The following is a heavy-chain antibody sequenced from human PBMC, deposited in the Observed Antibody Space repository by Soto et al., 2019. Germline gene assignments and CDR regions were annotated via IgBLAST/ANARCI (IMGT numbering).Heavy chain of an antibody. CDR3: ARDKSYDFWSGYYLFDY. J-gene: IGHJ4*02. CDR1: GYTFTGYY. V-gene: IGHV1-2*02. CDR2: INPNSGGT. D-gene: IGHD3-3*01. Sequence: ASVKVSCKASGYTFTGYYMHWVRQAPGQGLEWMGWINPNSGGTNYAQKFQGRVTMTRDTSISTAYMELSRLRSDDTAVYYCARDKSYDFWSGYYLFDYWGQGTLVTVSS.